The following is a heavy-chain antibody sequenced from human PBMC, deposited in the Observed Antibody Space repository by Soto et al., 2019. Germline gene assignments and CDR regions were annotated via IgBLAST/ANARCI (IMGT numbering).Heavy chain of an antibody. CDR1: GGTFSSYT. D-gene: IGHD6-19*01. J-gene: IGHJ4*02. Sequence: ASVKVSCKASGGTFSSYTISWVRQAPGQGLEWMGRIIPILGIANYAQKFQGRVTITADKSTSTAYMELSSLRSEDTAVYYCASRGNSSGWYFDYWGQGTLVTVSS. CDR3: ASRGNSSGWYFDY. V-gene: IGHV1-69*02. CDR2: IIPILGIA.